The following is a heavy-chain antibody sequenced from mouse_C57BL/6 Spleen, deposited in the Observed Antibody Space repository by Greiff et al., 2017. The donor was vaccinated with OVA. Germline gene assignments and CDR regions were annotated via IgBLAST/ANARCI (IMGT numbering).Heavy chain of an antibody. Sequence: VQLQQSGAELVRPGASVKLSCKASGYTFTDYYINWVKQRPGQGLEWIARIYPGGGNTYYNEKFKGKATLTAEKSSSTAYMQRSSLTSEDSAVYFCARGGTTGYFDVWGTGTTVTVSS. D-gene: IGHD1-1*01. J-gene: IGHJ1*03. CDR3: ARGGTTGYFDV. CDR1: GYTFTDYY. CDR2: IYPGGGNT. V-gene: IGHV1-76*01.